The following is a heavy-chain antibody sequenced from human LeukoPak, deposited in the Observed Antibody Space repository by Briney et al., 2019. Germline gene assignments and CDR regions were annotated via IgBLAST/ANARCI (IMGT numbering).Heavy chain of an antibody. V-gene: IGHV4-39*01. D-gene: IGHD3-9*01. CDR2: IYYSGST. CDR1: GGSISSSSYY. Sequence: SETLSLTCTVSGGSISSSSYYWGWIRQPPGKGLEWIGSIYYSGSTYYNPSLKSRVTISVDTSKNQFSLKLSSVTAADTAVYYCAAINYDILTGYDYWGQGTLVTVSS. CDR3: AAINYDILTGYDY. J-gene: IGHJ4*02.